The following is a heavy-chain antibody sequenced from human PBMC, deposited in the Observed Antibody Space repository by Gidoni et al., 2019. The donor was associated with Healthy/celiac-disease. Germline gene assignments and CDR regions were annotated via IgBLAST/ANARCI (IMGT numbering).Heavy chain of an antibody. J-gene: IGHJ4*02. V-gene: IGHV3-49*03. D-gene: IGHD6-19*01. CDR1: GFTFGDYS. CDR3: TRDWYSSGWYFDY. CDR2: IRSKAYGGTT. Sequence: VQLVESGGGLVQPGLSLRLSCTASGFTFGDYSMSWFRQAPGKGLEWVCFIRSKAYGGTTEYAASVKGRLTISRDDSKSIAYLKMNSLKTEDTAVYYCTRDWYSSGWYFDYCGQGTLVTVSS.